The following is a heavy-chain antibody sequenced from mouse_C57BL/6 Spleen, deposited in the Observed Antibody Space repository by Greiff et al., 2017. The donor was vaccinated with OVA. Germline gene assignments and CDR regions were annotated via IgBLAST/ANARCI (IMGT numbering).Heavy chain of an antibody. D-gene: IGHD1-1*01. V-gene: IGHV1-82*01. CDR3: ARLLGDY. Sequence: QVQLQQSGPELVKPGDSVKISCKASGYAFSSSWMNWVKQRPGKGLEWIGRIYPGDGDTNYNGKFKGKATLTADKSSSTAYMQLSSLTSEDSAVYFCARLLGDYWGQGTTLTVSS. J-gene: IGHJ2*01. CDR2: IYPGDGDT. CDR1: GYAFSSSW.